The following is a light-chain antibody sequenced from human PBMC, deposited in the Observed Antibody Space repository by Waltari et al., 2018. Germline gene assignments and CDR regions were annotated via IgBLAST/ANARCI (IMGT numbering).Light chain of an antibody. CDR3: QTGGHGTWV. Sequence: QLVLTQSPSASASLGASVKLTCTLSSGHSTNIIAWLQQQPGKGPRYLMNVNSDGSHNKGVGSPDRFSGSSSGAERYLTISSLQSEDEADYYCQTGGHGTWVFGGGTRLTVL. CDR2: VNSDGSH. V-gene: IGLV4-69*01. J-gene: IGLJ3*02. CDR1: SGHSTNI.